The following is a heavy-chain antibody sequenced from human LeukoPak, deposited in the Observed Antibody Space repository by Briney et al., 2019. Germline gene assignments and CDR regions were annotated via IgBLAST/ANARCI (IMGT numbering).Heavy chain of an antibody. D-gene: IGHD6-13*01. CDR1: GGSISSYY. Sequence: SETLSLTCTVSGGSISSYYWSWIRQPPGKGLEGIGYIYYSGSTYYNPSLKSRVTISVDTSKNQFSLKLSSVTAPDTAVYYCARVVAAAGTSLDYWGQGTLVTVSS. V-gene: IGHV4-59*12. CDR2: IYYSGST. J-gene: IGHJ4*02. CDR3: ARVVAAAGTSLDY.